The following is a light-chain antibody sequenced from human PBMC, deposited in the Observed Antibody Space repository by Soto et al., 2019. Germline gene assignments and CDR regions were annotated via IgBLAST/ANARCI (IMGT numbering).Light chain of an antibody. Sequence: QSVLTQPPSASGTPGQRVTVSCSGSSSNIGSHSVSWYQQLPGTAPKLLIYRNNQRPSGVPDRFSGSKSGTSASLAISGLRSEDEADYYCAAWDDSLSGYVFGTGTKVTVL. CDR2: RNN. CDR1: SSNIGSHS. J-gene: IGLJ1*01. V-gene: IGLV1-47*01. CDR3: AAWDDSLSGYV.